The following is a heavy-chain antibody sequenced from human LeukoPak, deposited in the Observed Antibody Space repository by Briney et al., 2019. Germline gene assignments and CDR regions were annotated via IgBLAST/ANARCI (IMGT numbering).Heavy chain of an antibody. CDR2: INHDGSDT. Sequence: GGSLRLSCAASGFTFSDYYMGWIRQAPGRGPVWVSRINHDGSDTIYADSVRGRFTISRDDAKNTLYLQMNNLRAEDTAVYYCVRGGPSTWSWGQGTLVTVSS. J-gene: IGHJ5*02. V-gene: IGHV3-74*01. D-gene: IGHD2-15*01. CDR1: GFTFSDYY. CDR3: VRGGPSTWS.